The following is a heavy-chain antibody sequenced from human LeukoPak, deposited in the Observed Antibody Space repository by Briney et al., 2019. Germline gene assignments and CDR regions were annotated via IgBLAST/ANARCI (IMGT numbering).Heavy chain of an antibody. V-gene: IGHV3-15*01. CDR3: ATRGYCSSSSCYGIDH. D-gene: IGHD2-2*01. J-gene: IGHJ4*02. CDR1: GFTFSNAW. Sequence: GGSLRLSCATSGFTFSNAWMTWVRQAPGKGLEWVGRVKSKIEGGTTDYAAPVKGRFSISRDDSKDTLYLQMNSLKTEDTAVYYCATRGYCSSSSCYGIDHWGQGTLVTVSS. CDR2: VKSKIEGGTT.